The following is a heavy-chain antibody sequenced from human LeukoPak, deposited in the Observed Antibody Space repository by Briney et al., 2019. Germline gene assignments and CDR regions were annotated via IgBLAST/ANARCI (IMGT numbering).Heavy chain of an antibody. V-gene: IGHV3-21*01. D-gene: IGHD6-19*01. CDR1: VFIFNTYS. CDR3: ARTRDDSGCFDL. Sequence: GVPLRLSCSASVFIFNTYSVNWVRQAPGKGLEWVSYNSFGSTYIFYGDSVKGRFTISRDDAVNSLYLQMNSLRAEDTAVYYCARTRDDSGCFDLWGQGTLVTVSS. J-gene: IGHJ4*02. CDR2: NSFGSTYI.